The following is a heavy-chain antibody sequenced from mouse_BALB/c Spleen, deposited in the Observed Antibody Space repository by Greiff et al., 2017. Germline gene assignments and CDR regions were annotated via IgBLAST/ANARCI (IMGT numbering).Heavy chain of an antibody. Sequence: DVKLVESGGGLVQPGGSLRLSCATSGFTFTDYYMSWVRQPPGKALEWLGFIRNKANGYTTEYSASVKGRFTISRDNSQSILYLQMNTLRAEDSATYYCARDQVTAPFAYWGQGTLVTVSA. CDR1: GFTFTDYY. D-gene: IGHD2-2*01. CDR3: ARDQVTAPFAY. J-gene: IGHJ3*01. V-gene: IGHV7-3*02. CDR2: IRNKANGYTT.